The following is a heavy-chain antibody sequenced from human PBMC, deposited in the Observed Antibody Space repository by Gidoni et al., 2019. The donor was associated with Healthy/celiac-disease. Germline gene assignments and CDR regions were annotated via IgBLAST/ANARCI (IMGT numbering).Heavy chain of an antibody. CDR3: ARMYSSSWLYYYGMDV. D-gene: IGHD6-6*01. J-gene: IGHJ6*02. V-gene: IGHV3-48*03. Sequence: EVQLVESGGGLVQPGGSLRLSCAASGFTFSSYEMNWVRQAPGKGLEWVSYISSSGSTIYYADSVKGRFTISRDNAKNSLYLQMNSLRAEDTAVYYCARMYSSSWLYYYGMDVWGQGTTVTVSS. CDR1: GFTFSSYE. CDR2: ISSSGSTI.